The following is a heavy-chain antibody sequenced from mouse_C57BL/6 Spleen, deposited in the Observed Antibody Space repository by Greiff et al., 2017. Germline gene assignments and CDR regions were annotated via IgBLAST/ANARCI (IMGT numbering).Heavy chain of an antibody. CDR3: ARDRGSPYYFDY. CDR2: ISYDGSN. V-gene: IGHV3-6*01. J-gene: IGHJ2*01. D-gene: IGHD1-1*02. CDR1: GYSITSGYY. Sequence: EVKLMESGPGLVKPSQSLSLTCSVTGYSITSGYYWNWIRQFPGNKLEWMGYISYDGSNNYNPSLKNRISITRDTSKNQFFLKLNSVTTEDTATYYCARDRGSPYYFDYWGQGTTLTVSS.